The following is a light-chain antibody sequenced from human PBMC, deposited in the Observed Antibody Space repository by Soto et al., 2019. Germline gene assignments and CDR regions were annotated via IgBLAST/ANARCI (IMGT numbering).Light chain of an antibody. CDR3: SSYRSSTTFV. CDR1: SSDVGAYNF. J-gene: IGLJ1*01. V-gene: IGLV2-14*01. Sequence: QSVLTQPASVSGSPGQSITISCTGTSSDVGAYNFVSWYQQYPGKAPKVIIFEVRKRPSGVSNRFSGSKSGETASLTISGLQAEDEADYYCSSYRSSTTFVFGTGTNVTVL. CDR2: EVR.